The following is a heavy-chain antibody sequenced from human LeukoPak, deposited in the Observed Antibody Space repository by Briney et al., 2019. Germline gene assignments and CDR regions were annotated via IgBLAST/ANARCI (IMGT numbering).Heavy chain of an antibody. CDR2: ISSSSTYI. Sequence: GGSLRLSCAASEFSFSTYNMNWVRQAPGKGLEWVSSISSSSTYIFYADSVKGRFTISRDNAKNSLYLQMNSLRAEDTAVYYCARDYPTTVTTFDYWGQGTLVTVSS. J-gene: IGHJ4*02. CDR1: EFSFSTYN. V-gene: IGHV3-21*01. D-gene: IGHD4-17*01. CDR3: ARDYPTTVTTFDY.